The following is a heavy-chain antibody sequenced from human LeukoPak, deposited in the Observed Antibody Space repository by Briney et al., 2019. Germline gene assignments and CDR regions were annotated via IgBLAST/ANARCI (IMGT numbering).Heavy chain of an antibody. J-gene: IGHJ4*02. D-gene: IGHD3-22*01. CDR3: ARGLRSMYYYDSSGSYYFDY. CDR2: INPSGGST. CDR1: GYTFTSYY. Sequence: ASVKVSCKASGYTFTSYYMHWVRQAPGQGLEWMGIINPSGGSTSYAQKFQGRVTMTRDTSTSTVYMELSSLRSEDTVVYYCARGLRSMYYYDSSGSYYFDYWGQGTLVTVSS. V-gene: IGHV1-46*01.